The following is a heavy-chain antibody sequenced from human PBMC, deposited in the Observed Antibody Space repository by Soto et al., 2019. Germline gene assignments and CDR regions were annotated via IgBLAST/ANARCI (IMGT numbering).Heavy chain of an antibody. Sequence: GGSVRLSCAASGFTFSSYWMSWVRQAPGKGLEWVANIKQDGSEKYYVDSVKGRFTISRDNAKNSLYLQMNSLRAEDTAVYYCARDSWFGELLYRLDYWGQGTLVTVSS. V-gene: IGHV3-7*04. CDR1: GFTFSSYW. CDR3: ARDSWFGELLYRLDY. D-gene: IGHD3-10*01. J-gene: IGHJ4*02. CDR2: IKQDGSEK.